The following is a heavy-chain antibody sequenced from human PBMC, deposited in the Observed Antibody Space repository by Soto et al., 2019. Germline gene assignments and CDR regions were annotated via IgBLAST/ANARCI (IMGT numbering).Heavy chain of an antibody. CDR3: AALDTAMVKTAGY. Sequence: GGSLRLSCAASGFTFSSYWMSWVRQAPGKELEWVSSISSSSSYIYYADSVKGRFTISRDNAKNSLYLQMNSLRVEDTAVYYCAALDTAMVKTAGYWGQGTLVTVSS. CDR2: ISSSSSYI. V-gene: IGHV3-21*01. D-gene: IGHD5-18*01. CDR1: GFTFSSYW. J-gene: IGHJ4*02.